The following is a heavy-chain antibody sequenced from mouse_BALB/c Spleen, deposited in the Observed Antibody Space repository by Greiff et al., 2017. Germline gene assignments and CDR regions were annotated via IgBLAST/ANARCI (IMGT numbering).Heavy chain of an antibody. Sequence: VQLVESGGGLVKPGGSLKLSCAASGFTFSSYAMSWVRQTPEKRLEWVASISSGGSTYYPDSVKGRFTISRDNARNILYLQMSSLRSEDTAMYYCARNDYPSWFAYWGQGTLVTVSA. J-gene: IGHJ3*01. CDR3: ARNDYPSWFAY. V-gene: IGHV5-6-5*01. D-gene: IGHD2-4*01. CDR1: GFTFSSYA. CDR2: ISSGGST.